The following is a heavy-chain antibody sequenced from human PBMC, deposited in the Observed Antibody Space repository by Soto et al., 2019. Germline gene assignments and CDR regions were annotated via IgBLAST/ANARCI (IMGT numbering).Heavy chain of an antibody. V-gene: IGHV3-48*02. CDR3: ARGGTIAVTTIGDY. D-gene: IGHD5-12*01. CDR2: ISSSSSTI. J-gene: IGHJ4*01. CDR1: GFTFRSYN. Sequence: DVQLVESGGGLVQPGGSLRLSCAASGFTFRSYNMNWVRQAPGKGLDWVSYISSSSSTIYYADSVKGRFTISRDNAKNSLYLQMNSLRDDDWAMYYCARGGTIAVTTIGDYWGQGTLVTVSS.